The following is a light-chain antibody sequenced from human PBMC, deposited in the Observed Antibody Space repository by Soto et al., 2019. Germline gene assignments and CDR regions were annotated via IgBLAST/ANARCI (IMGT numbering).Light chain of an antibody. V-gene: IGKV1-39*01. J-gene: IGKJ5*01. Sequence: DIQMTQSPPSLSASVGARVTITCRASQGVSNYLAWYQQKPGKAPNLLIYAASTLQSGGPARFSCSGCGTGTTLTITSQRPEHDATYDCQQTYYMTNTFGQGTRLDIK. CDR1: QGVSNY. CDR3: QQTYYMTNT. CDR2: AAS.